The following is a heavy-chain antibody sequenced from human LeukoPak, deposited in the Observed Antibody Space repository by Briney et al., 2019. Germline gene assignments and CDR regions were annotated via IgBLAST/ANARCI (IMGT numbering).Heavy chain of an antibody. CDR2: INPNSGGT. CDR1: GYTFTGYY. V-gene: IGHV1-2*02. CDR3: ARDARFLEWATNNFDY. D-gene: IGHD3-3*01. Sequence: ASVKVSCKASGYTFTGYYMHWVRQAPGQGLEWMGWINPNSGGTNYAQKFQGRVTMTRGTSISTAYMELSRLRSDDTAVYYCARDARFLEWATNNFDYWGQGTLVTVSS. J-gene: IGHJ4*02.